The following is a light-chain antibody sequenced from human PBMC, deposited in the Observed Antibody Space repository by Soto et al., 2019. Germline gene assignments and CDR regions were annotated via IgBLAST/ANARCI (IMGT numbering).Light chain of an antibody. CDR2: GAS. CDR3: QQYGSSGT. Sequence: EIVLTQSPATLSLSPGDRAALSCKSSQSVHNYLAWYQQKPGQAPRLLIYGASNRATGIPDRFSGSGSGTDFTLTISRLEPEDFAVYYCQQYGSSGTFGQGTKVDTK. V-gene: IGKV3-20*01. CDR1: QSVHNY. J-gene: IGKJ1*01.